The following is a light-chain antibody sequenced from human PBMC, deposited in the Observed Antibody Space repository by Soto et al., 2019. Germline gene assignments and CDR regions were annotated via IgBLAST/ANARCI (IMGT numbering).Light chain of an antibody. Sequence: DIQMTQSPSTLSASVGDRVTITCRASQSIGSWLAWYQQKPGKAPKLLIYKASSLESGVPSRFSGSGSGTEFTLISSSLQPADFATYYCQQYNSFPTFGQGTKVEIK. J-gene: IGKJ1*01. CDR3: QQYNSFPT. CDR2: KAS. V-gene: IGKV1-5*03. CDR1: QSIGSW.